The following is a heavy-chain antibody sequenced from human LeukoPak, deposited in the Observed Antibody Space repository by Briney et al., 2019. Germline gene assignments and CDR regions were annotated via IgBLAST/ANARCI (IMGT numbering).Heavy chain of an antibody. CDR2: ISAYNGNT. D-gene: IGHD3-3*01. J-gene: IGHJ6*02. CDR1: GYTFDSYG. CDR3: ARESRITIFGVVTPDYKYGMDV. V-gene: IGHV1-18*01. Sequence: ASVKVSCKASGYTFDSYGISWVRQAPGQGLEWMGWISAYNGNTNYAQKFQDRVTMTTDTSTSTAYMEVRSLRSDDTAVYYCARESRITIFGVVTPDYKYGMDVWGQGTTVIVSS.